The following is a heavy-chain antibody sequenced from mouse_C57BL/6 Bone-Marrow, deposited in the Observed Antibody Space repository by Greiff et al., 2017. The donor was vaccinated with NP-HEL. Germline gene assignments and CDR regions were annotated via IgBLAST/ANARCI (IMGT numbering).Heavy chain of an antibody. J-gene: IGHJ4*01. D-gene: IGHD2-4*01. V-gene: IGHV1-59*01. CDR3: ARVGHDYDEDAMDY. CDR2: IDPSDSYT. CDR1: GYTFTSYW. Sequence: QVQLQQPGAELVRPGTSVKLSCKASGYTFTSYWMHWVKQRPGQGLEWIGVIDPSDSYTNYNQKFKGKATLTVDTSSSTAYMQLSSLTSEDSAVYYCARVGHDYDEDAMDYWGQGTSVTVSS.